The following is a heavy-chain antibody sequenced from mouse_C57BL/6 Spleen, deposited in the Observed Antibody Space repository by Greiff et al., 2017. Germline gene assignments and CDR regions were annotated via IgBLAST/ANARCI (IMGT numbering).Heavy chain of an antibody. D-gene: IGHD1-1*01. Sequence: EVQLVESGGGLVQPKGSLKLSCAASGFSFNTYAMNWVRQAPGKGLEWVARIRSKSNNYATYYADSVKGRFTISRDDSESMLYLQMNNLKTEDTAMYYCVRHILGYYAMDYWGQGTSVTVSS. CDR3: VRHILGYYAMDY. V-gene: IGHV10-1*01. CDR1: GFSFNTYA. J-gene: IGHJ4*01. CDR2: IRSKSNNYAT.